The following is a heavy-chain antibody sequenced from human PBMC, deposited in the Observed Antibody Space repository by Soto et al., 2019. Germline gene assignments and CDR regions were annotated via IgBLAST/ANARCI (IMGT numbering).Heavy chain of an antibody. CDR1: GGTFSSYA. D-gene: IGHD2-2*02. Sequence: QVQLVQSGAEVKKPGSSVKVSCKASGGTFSSYAISWVRQAPGQGLEWMGGIIPIFGTANYAQKFQGRVKITADESTSTAYMELSSLRSEDTVVYYCARDKRIVVVPAAIPGGWFDPWGQGTLVTVSS. V-gene: IGHV1-69*01. CDR3: ARDKRIVVVPAAIPGGWFDP. CDR2: IIPIFGTA. J-gene: IGHJ5*02.